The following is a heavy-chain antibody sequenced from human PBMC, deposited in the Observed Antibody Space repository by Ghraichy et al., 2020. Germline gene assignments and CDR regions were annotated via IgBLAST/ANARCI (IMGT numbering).Heavy chain of an antibody. D-gene: IGHD6-19*01. V-gene: IGHV4-39*01. J-gene: IGHJ4*02. CDR1: GGSISSSSYY. CDR3: ARLPRRGHSSGWPFLDY. Sequence: SETLSLTCTVSGGSISSSSYYWGWIRQPPGKGLEWIGSIYYSGSTYYNPSLKSRVTISVDTSKNQFSLKLSSVTAADTAVYYCARLPRRGHSSGWPFLDYWGQGTLVTVSS. CDR2: IYYSGST.